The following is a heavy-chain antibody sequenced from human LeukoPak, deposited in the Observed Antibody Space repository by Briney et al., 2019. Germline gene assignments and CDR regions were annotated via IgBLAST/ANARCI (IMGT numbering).Heavy chain of an antibody. Sequence: GGSLRLSCAASGFTFSSYGMHWVRQAPGKGQEWVAVISYDGSNKYYADSVKGRFTISRDNSKNTLYLQMNSLRAEDTAVYYCAKDRREGIVATIAPDYWGQGTLVTVSS. CDR3: AKDRREGIVATIAPDY. CDR2: ISYDGSNK. V-gene: IGHV3-30*18. D-gene: IGHD5-12*01. J-gene: IGHJ4*02. CDR1: GFTFSSYG.